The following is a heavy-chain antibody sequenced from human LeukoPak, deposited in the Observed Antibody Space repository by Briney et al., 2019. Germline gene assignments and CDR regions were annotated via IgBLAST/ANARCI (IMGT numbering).Heavy chain of an antibody. CDR1: GYTFTGYY. Sequence: GAPVKVSCKASGYTFTGYYMHWVRQAPGQGLEWMGWINPNSGGTNYAQKFQGRVTMTRDTSISTAYMELSRLRSDDTAVYYCARALGNYYYYMDVWGKGTSVTVSS. CDR3: ARALGNYYYYMDV. J-gene: IGHJ6*03. V-gene: IGHV1-2*02. CDR2: INPNSGGT.